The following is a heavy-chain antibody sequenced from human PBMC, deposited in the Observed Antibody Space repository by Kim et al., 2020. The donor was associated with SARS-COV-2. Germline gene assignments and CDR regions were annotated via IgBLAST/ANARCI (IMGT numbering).Heavy chain of an antibody. Sequence: GGSLRLSCAASGFTFDDYGMSWVRQAPGKGLEWVSGINWNGGSTGYADSVKGRFTISRDNAKNSLYLQMNSLRAEDTALYHCATDSSGYWDDAFDIWGQGTRVTVSS. D-gene: IGHD3-22*01. CDR3: ATDSSGYWDDAFDI. CDR1: GFTFDDYG. J-gene: IGHJ3*02. CDR2: INWNGGST. V-gene: IGHV3-20*01.